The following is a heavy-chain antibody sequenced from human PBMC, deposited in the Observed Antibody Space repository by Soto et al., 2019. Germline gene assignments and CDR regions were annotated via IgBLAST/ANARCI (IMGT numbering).Heavy chain of an antibody. CDR2: IKQDGSEK. CDR3: ARNSYDILTGYYNVPYYFDY. V-gene: IGHV3-7*03. J-gene: IGHJ4*02. CDR1: GFTFSGYW. Sequence: GGSLRLSCAASGFTFSGYWMSWVRQSPGKGLEWVANIKQDGSEKYYVDSVKGRFTTSRDNAKNSLYLQMNSLRAEDTAVYYCARNSYDILTGYYNVPYYFDYWGQGTLVTVSS. D-gene: IGHD3-9*01.